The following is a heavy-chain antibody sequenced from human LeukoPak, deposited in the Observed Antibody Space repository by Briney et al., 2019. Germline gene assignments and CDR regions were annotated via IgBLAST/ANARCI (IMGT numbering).Heavy chain of an antibody. CDR1: GYTFTSYD. D-gene: IGHD2-2*01. Sequence: SVTVSCKASGYTFTSYDINWVRQATGQGLEWMGGIIPIFGTANYAQKFQGGVTITADESTSTAYMELSSLRSEDTAVYYCARVRTGRDCSSTSCLYYYYGMDVWGQGTTVTVSS. CDR2: IIPIFGTA. V-gene: IGHV1-69*13. J-gene: IGHJ6*02. CDR3: ARVRTGRDCSSTSCLYYYYGMDV.